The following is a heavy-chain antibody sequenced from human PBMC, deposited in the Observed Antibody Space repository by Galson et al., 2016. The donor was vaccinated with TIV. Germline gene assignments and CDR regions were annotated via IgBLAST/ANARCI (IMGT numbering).Heavy chain of an antibody. CDR1: GGTFISYA. CDR3: ASRYTTGSYYFDY. J-gene: IGHJ4*02. CDR2: IIPVFPTP. V-gene: IGHV1-69*13. Sequence: SVKVSCKVSGGTFISYAITWVRQAPGQGLEWMGQIIPVFPTPNYAKKFQGRVTISADVSTSTTYMELTSLRSEDTAIYYCASRYTTGSYYFDYWGQGTLVTVSS. D-gene: IGHD2-8*02.